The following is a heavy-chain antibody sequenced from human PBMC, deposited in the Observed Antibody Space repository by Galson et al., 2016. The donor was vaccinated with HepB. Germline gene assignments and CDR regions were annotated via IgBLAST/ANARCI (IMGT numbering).Heavy chain of an antibody. J-gene: IGHJ4*02. CDR2: ISWNSRSI. CDR1: GFTFEDYA. V-gene: IGHV3-9*01. D-gene: IGHD3-3*01. Sequence: SLRLSCAAPGFTFEDYALHWVRQTPGKGLEWVSGISWNSRSIGYADSVKGRFTVSRDNAKRSLYLQMNSLRTEDTALYFCAKSLRVLRPLNVWGKGSSVIVSA. CDR3: AKSLRVLRPLNV.